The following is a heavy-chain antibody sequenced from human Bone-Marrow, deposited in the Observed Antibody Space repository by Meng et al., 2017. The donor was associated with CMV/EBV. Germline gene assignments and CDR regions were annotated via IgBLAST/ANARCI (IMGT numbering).Heavy chain of an antibody. D-gene: IGHD3-10*01. J-gene: IGHJ4*02. CDR2: ISAKNGDT. V-gene: IGHV1-18*01. CDR1: GYKFINYV. Sequence: ASVKVSCKASGYKFINYVFDWVRQDPRHGLQWMGRISAKNGDTNYAPELYDRLTLTADTYTSVVYLELRRLVSDDTAIYYCARGGGQYDFDLRGPGTLVTVDS. CDR3: ARGGGQYDFDL.